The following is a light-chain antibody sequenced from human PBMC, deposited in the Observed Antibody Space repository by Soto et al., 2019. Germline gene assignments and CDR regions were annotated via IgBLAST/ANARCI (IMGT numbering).Light chain of an antibody. J-gene: IGLJ2*01. CDR3: CSYAGSYTVV. CDR1: SSDVGGYKY. Sequence: QSVLTQPRSVSGSPGQSVTISCSGTSSDVGGYKYVSWYQQHPGKAPKLMIYDVSKRPSGVPDRFSGSKSGNTASLTISGLQAEDEADYYCCSYAGSYTVVFGGGTKVTVL. V-gene: IGLV2-11*01. CDR2: DVS.